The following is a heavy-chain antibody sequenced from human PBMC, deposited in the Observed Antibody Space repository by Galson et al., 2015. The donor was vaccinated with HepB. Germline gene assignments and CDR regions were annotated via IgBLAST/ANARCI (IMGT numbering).Heavy chain of an antibody. Sequence: LRLSCAASGFTFSSYGMHWVRQAPGKGLEWVAVIWYDGSNKYYADSVKGRFTISRDNSKNTLYLQMNSLRAEDTAVYYCARMEYCSGGSCYSDTWNYYGMDVWGQGTTVTVSS. V-gene: IGHV3-33*01. CDR3: ARMEYCSGGSCYSDTWNYYGMDV. D-gene: IGHD2-15*01. CDR2: IWYDGSNK. J-gene: IGHJ6*02. CDR1: GFTFSSYG.